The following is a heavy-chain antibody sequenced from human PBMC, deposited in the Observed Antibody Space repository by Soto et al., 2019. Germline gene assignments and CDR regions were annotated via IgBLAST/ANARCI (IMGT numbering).Heavy chain of an antibody. Sequence: QVQLVESGGGVVQPGRSLRLSCAASGFTFSDYVMHWLRQAPGEGLEWVTLISYHGTKKYYADSVKGRFTISRDNSKNTLYLQMDSLRAEDTAVYYCARTHSSSFDYWGQGTLVTVSS. J-gene: IGHJ4*02. V-gene: IGHV3-30-3*01. CDR2: ISYHGTKK. D-gene: IGHD6-13*01. CDR3: ARTHSSSFDY. CDR1: GFTFSDYV.